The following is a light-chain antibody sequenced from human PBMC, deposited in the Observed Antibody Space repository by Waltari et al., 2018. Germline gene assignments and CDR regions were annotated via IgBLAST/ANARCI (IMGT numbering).Light chain of an antibody. CDR3: AAWDVNLNGVL. V-gene: IGLV1-44*01. CDR2: RND. J-gene: IGLJ3*02. Sequence: YNQPPRKAPNRLLHRNDQRPSGVPDRFSGSRSGTSASLAISGLQSEDEADYYCAAWDVNLNGVLFGGGTKLTVL.